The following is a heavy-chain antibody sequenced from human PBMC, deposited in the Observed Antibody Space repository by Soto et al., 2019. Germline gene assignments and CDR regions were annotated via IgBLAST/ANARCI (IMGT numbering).Heavy chain of an antibody. CDR2: ISGSGGST. D-gene: IGHD4-17*01. CDR1: GFTFSSYA. J-gene: IGHJ4*02. V-gene: IGHV3-23*01. Sequence: EVQLLESGGGLVQPGGSLRLSCAASGFTFSSYAMSWVRQAPGKGLEWVSAISGSGGSTYYADSVKGRFTISRDNSKNPLYLQMNSLRAEDTAVYYFAKDDAPADDGDYGYFDSWGQGTLVTVSS. CDR3: AKDDAPADDGDYGYFDS.